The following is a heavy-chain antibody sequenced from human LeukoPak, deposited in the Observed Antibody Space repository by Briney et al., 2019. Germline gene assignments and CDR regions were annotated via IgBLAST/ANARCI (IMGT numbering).Heavy chain of an antibody. V-gene: IGHV3-30-3*01. Sequence: PSGRSLTLSCTASGFTLSRFAMHWARQAPGKGLEWLGHMSDDGSEKHYVDSVRGRFTISRDPSKNTLYLEMTSLRTEDTAVYYCAREADSGYYRTVDYWGQGTMVTVS. CDR1: GFTLSRFA. CDR3: AREADSGYYRTVDY. D-gene: IGHD2-15*01. CDR2: MSDDGSEK. J-gene: IGHJ4*02.